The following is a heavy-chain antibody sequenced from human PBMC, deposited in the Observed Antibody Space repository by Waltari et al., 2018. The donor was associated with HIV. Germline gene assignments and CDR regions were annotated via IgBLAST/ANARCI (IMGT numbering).Heavy chain of an antibody. CDR1: GYTFTGYY. D-gene: IGHD3-10*01. CDR2: SNLDSGDT. J-gene: IGHJ4*01. CDR3: ARGLSGSYLSSLGY. V-gene: IGHV1-2*02. Sequence: QVQLVHSGAEVKKPGASVKVSCRASGYTFTGYYIHWVRQAPGQGLERMRGSNLDSGDTDDAQKFQGSVTMTRDTSSSTAYMELSRLGFNDSAVYYCARGLSGSYLSSLGYWGHGTLVTVSS.